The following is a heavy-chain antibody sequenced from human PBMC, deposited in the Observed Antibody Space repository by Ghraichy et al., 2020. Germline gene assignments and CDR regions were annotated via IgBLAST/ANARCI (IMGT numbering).Heavy chain of an antibody. V-gene: IGHV4-34*01. Sequence: SETLSLTCAVYGGSFSGYYWSWIRQPPGKGLDWIGEINHSGSTNYNPSLKSRLTISVDTSKNQFSLRLNSVTAADTAMYYCARGQLSRVVTVWRGGGAFDIWGQGRMVTVSS. J-gene: IGHJ3*02. CDR2: INHSGST. D-gene: IGHD4-23*01. CDR1: GGSFSGYY. CDR3: ARGQLSRVVTVWRGGGAFDI.